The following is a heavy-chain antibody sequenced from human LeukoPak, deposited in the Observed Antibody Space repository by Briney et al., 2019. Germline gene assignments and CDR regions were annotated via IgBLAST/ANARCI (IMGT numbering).Heavy chain of an antibody. V-gene: IGHV1-2*02. Sequence: ASVKVSCKASGYTFTGYYMHWVRQAPGQGLEWMGWINPNSGGTNYAQKFQGRVTMTRDTSISTAYLELSRLRSDDTAVYYCGRGVDLSGYYHFDYWGQGTLVTVSS. CDR3: GRGVDLSGYYHFDY. CDR1: GYTFTGYY. D-gene: IGHD3-9*01. CDR2: INPNSGGT. J-gene: IGHJ4*02.